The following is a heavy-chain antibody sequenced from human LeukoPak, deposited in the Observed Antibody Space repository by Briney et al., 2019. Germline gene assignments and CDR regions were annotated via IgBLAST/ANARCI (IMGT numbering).Heavy chain of an antibody. D-gene: IGHD4-11*01. V-gene: IGHV4-34*01. CDR2: ISHSGYT. Sequence: PSETLSLTCAVSGGSFSGFYWSWIRHPPGKGLEWIGEISHSGYTNYHPSLKSRVAMSVDTSKKQFSLKLSSVTAADTAVYYCARGKGTVSYWGQGTLVSVSS. CDR1: GGSFSGFY. J-gene: IGHJ4*02. CDR3: ARGKGTVSY.